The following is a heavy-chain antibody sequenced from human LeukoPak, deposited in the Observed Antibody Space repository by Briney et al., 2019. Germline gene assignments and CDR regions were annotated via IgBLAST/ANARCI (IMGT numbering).Heavy chain of an antibody. Sequence: GGSLRLSCAASGFTFSSYWMSWVRQAPGKGLEWVANIKQDGSEKYYVDSVKGRFTISRDNAKNSLYLQMNSLRAEDTAVYYCARDSIRGYSYGYSDAFDIWGQGTMVTVSS. V-gene: IGHV3-7*01. D-gene: IGHD5-18*01. CDR2: IKQDGSEK. CDR3: ARDSIRGYSYGYSDAFDI. CDR1: GFTFSSYW. J-gene: IGHJ3*02.